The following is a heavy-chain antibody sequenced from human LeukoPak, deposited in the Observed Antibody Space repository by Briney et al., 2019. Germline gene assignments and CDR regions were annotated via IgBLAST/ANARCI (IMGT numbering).Heavy chain of an antibody. CDR1: DDSITMYY. Sequence: SETLSLTCSVSDDSITMYYWTWIRQPPGKGLEWVGYVDHTGSTNFNPSLNGRVSISRDTTKNLFSLRLRSVTAANTAVYFCARGRVSSSTWYSTYYYYFYMDVWGKGTTVTVSS. CDR3: ARGRVSSSTWYSTYYYYFYMDV. J-gene: IGHJ6*03. D-gene: IGHD1-1*01. V-gene: IGHV4-59*01. CDR2: VDHTGST.